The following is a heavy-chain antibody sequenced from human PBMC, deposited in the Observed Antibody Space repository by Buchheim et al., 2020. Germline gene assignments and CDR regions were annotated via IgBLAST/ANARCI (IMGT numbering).Heavy chain of an antibody. D-gene: IGHD2-2*01. CDR1: GGSISSSSYY. V-gene: IGHV4-39*01. CDR3: ARVSRAGTSFNWFDP. J-gene: IGHJ5*02. Sequence: QLQLQESGPGLVKPSETLSLTCTVSGGSISSSSYYWGWIRQPPGKGLEWIGSIYYSGSTYYNPSLKSRVTISVDTAQNQSSLKLSSVTAAGTAVYYCARVSRAGTSFNWFDPGGQGTL. CDR2: IYYSGST.